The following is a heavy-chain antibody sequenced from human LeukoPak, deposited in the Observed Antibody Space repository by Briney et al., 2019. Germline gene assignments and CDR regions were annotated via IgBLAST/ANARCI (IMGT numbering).Heavy chain of an antibody. D-gene: IGHD3-22*01. CDR3: ARDEWTHYYDSSGYYGYFDY. V-gene: IGHV3-23*01. J-gene: IGHJ4*02. Sequence: GGSLRLSCAASGFTFSSSAMNWVRQAPGKGLEWVSAISGSGDSTYYADSVKGRFTISRDNSKNTLYLQMNSLRAEDTAVYYCARDEWTHYYDSSGYYGYFDYWGQGTLVTVSS. CDR1: GFTFSSSA. CDR2: ISGSGDST.